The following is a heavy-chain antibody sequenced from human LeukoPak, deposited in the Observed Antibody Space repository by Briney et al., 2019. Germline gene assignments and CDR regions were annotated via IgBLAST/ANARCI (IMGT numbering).Heavy chain of an antibody. J-gene: IGHJ4*02. CDR3: ARGYVVVTRGPPDY. CDR2: ISYDGSNK. Sequence: GRSLRLSCAASGFTFSSYAMHWVRQAPGKGLEWVAVISYDGSNKYYADSVKGRFTISRDNSKNTLYLQMNSLRAEDTAVYYCARGYVVVTRGPPDYWGQGTLVTVSS. D-gene: IGHD2-15*01. V-gene: IGHV3-30-3*01. CDR1: GFTFSSYA.